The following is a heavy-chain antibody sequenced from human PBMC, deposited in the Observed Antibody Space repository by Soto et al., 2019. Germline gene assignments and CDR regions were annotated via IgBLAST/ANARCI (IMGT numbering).Heavy chain of an antibody. CDR1: GLIFSAAG. V-gene: IGHV3-30*18. CDR2: IANDGRSE. Sequence: QVQLVESGGGVVQPGRSLRLSCAASGLIFSAAGMHWVRQAPGKGLEWVAFIANDGRSESYADSVKGRFTISRDNSQNRLYLQMNGLRAEDTAVYYCAKDKGRTAIDYWGQGTLVSVSS. J-gene: IGHJ4*02. CDR3: AKDKGRTAIDY.